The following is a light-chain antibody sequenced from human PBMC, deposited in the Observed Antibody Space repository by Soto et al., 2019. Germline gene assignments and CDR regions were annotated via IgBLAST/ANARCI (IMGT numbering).Light chain of an antibody. J-gene: IGLJ1*01. Sequence: QSALTQPASVSGSPGQSITISCTGTSSDVGGYDYVSWYQQHPGKAPKLMIYEVTNRPSGVSNRFSASKSGDTASLTISGLHAEDEADYYCSSFAGNNTRGVSGSGTKGAVL. CDR2: EVT. CDR1: SSDVGGYDY. CDR3: SSFAGNNTRGV. V-gene: IGLV2-14*01.